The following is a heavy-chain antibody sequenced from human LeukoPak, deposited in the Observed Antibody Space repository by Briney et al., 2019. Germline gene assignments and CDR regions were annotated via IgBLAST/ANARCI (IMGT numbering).Heavy chain of an antibody. J-gene: IGHJ4*02. D-gene: IGHD1-1*01. Sequence: ASVKVSCKASGYTFTSYGISWVRQAPGQRLEWMGWINAGNGNTKYSQKFQGRVTITRDTSASTAYMELSSLRSEDTAVYYCARDSTTGTTYYWGQGTLVTVSS. V-gene: IGHV1-3*01. CDR2: INAGNGNT. CDR3: ARDSTTGTTYY. CDR1: GYTFTSYG.